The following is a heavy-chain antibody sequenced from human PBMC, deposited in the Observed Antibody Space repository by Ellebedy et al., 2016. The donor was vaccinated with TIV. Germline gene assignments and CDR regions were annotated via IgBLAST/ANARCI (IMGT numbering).Heavy chain of an antibody. Sequence: ASVKVSCXASGYTFASYDINWVRQATGQGLEWMGWMNPNSGNTGYVQKFQGRVTMTRNTAISTAYMELSSLRSDDTAVYYCARGAGSGWEGGMDVWGQGTTVTVSS. V-gene: IGHV1-8*02. CDR1: GYTFASYD. CDR3: ARGAGSGWEGGMDV. D-gene: IGHD6-19*01. CDR2: MNPNSGNT. J-gene: IGHJ6*02.